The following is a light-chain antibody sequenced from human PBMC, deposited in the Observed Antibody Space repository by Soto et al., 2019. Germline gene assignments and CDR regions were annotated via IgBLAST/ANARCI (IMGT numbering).Light chain of an antibody. CDR1: QSVSNN. J-gene: IGKJ1*01. V-gene: IGKV3-15*01. CDR2: GAS. CDR3: QQYNDWPPWT. Sequence: EIVMTQSPATLSVSPGERATLSCRASQSVSNNLAWFQHKPGQAPRLLIYGASARATGIPARFSGSGSGTEFTLTISGLQSEDFAVYYCQQYNDWPPWTFGQGTKVDIK.